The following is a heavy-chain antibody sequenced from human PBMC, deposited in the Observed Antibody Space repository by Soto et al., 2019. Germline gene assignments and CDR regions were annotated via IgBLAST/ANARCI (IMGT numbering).Heavy chain of an antibody. CDR1: GFSVTANY. CDR2: IYSGGST. V-gene: IGHV3-53*01. CDR3: HGYGY. Sequence: EVQVVESGGGLIQPGGSLRLSCEVSGFSVTANYMRWVRQAPGKGLEWVSVIYSGGSTYSIDSVKGRFRISRDISKNTMYLQMNSLRAEDTAVYYCHGYGYWGQGTLVAVSS. J-gene: IGHJ4*02. D-gene: IGHD5-12*01.